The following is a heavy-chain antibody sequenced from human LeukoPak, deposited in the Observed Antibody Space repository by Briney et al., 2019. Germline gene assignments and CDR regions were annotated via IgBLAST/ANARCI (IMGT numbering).Heavy chain of an antibody. CDR3: TRVRGYDFDF. V-gene: IGHV3-74*01. D-gene: IGHD5-12*01. J-gene: IGHJ4*02. CDR1: GFTFSSYW. CDR2: INSDASST. Sequence: PGGSLRLSCAASGFTFSSYWMHWVRQVPGKGLVWVSRINSDASSTNYADSVKGRFTISRDNAKNTLCLQMNSLRAEDTAVYYCTRVRGYDFDFWGQGTLVTVSS.